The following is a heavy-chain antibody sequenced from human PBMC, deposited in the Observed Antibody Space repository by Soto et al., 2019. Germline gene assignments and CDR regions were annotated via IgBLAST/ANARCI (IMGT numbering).Heavy chain of an antibody. Sequence: GASVKVSCKASGGTFSSYAISWVRQAPGQGLEWMGGIIPIFGTANYSXKFQGRVTITADESTSTAYMELSSLRSEDTAVYYCASGARVVITSXGQGTLVTXSS. CDR3: ASGARVVITS. CDR2: IIPIFGTA. V-gene: IGHV1-69*13. J-gene: IGHJ5*02. D-gene: IGHD3-22*01. CDR1: GGTFSSYA.